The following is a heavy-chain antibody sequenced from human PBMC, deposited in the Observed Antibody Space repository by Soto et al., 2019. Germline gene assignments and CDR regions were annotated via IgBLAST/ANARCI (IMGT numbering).Heavy chain of an antibody. J-gene: IGHJ4*02. CDR3: ARDPDYGGAY. CDR2: IIPILGIE. V-gene: IGHV1-69*08. Sequence: QVQLVQSGAELKKPGASVKVSCKASGGTFSSYTISWVRQAPGKGLEWMGRIIPILGIENYAQKVRGRATITADKSTSTAYMELSSLRSEDTAVYYCARDPDYGGAYWGQGTLVTVSS. D-gene: IGHD4-17*01. CDR1: GGTFSSYT.